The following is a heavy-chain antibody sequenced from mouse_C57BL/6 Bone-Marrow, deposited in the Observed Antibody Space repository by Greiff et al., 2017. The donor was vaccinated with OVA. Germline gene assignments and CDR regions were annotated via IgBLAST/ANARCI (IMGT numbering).Heavy chain of an antibody. V-gene: IGHV1-64*01. CDR1: GYTFTSYW. Sequence: VQLQQSGAELVKPGASVKLSCKASGYTFTSYWMHWVKQRPGQGLEWIGMIHPNSGSTNYNEKFKSKATLTVDKSSSTAYMQLSSLTSEDSAVYYCARYYYDYEGVFDYWGQGTTLTVSS. CDR2: IHPNSGST. D-gene: IGHD2-4*01. J-gene: IGHJ2*01. CDR3: ARYYYDYEGVFDY.